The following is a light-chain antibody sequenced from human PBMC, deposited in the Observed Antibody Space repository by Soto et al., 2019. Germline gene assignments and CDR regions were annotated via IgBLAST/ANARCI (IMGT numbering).Light chain of an antibody. Sequence: QSVLTQPPSASGSPGQSVTISCTGTSSEVGGYNSVSWYQQHPGKAPKLMIYEVSKRPSGVPDRFSGSKSGNTASLTVSGLQAEDEADYYCSSYACSNNFVFGTGTKVTVL. CDR3: SSYACSNNFV. CDR2: EVS. CDR1: SSEVGGYNS. J-gene: IGLJ1*01. V-gene: IGLV2-8*01.